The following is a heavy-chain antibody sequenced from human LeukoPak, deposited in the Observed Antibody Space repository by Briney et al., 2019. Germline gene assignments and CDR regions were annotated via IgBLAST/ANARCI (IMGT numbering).Heavy chain of an antibody. V-gene: IGHV4-34*01. CDR3: ARVSDGSGSGPHHFDY. CDR2: INHSGST. Sequence: PSETLSLTCAVYGGSFSGYYWSWIRQPPGKGLEWIGEINHSGSTNYNPSLKSRVTVSVDTSKNQFSLKLSSVTAADTAVYYCARVSDGSGSGPHHFDYWGQGTLVTVSS. J-gene: IGHJ4*02. CDR1: GGSFSGYY. D-gene: IGHD3-10*01.